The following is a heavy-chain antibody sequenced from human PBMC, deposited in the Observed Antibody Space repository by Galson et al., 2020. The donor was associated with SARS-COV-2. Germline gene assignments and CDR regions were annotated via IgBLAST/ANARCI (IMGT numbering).Heavy chain of an antibody. D-gene: IGHD3-22*01. CDR1: GGSFSGYY. Sequence: SQASETLSLTCAVYGGSFSGYYWSWIRQPPGKGLEWIGEINHSGSTNYNPSLKSRVTISVDTSKNQFSLKLSSVTAADTAVYYCARSYYDSSGYWGQGTMVTVSS. J-gene: IGHJ3*01. V-gene: IGHV4-34*01. CDR2: INHSGST. CDR3: ARSYYDSSGY.